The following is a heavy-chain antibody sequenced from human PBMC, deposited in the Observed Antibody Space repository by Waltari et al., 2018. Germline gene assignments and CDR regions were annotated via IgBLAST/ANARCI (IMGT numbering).Heavy chain of an antibody. J-gene: IGHJ6*02. CDR2: IYYSGST. V-gene: IGHV4-39*07. Sequence: QLQLQESGPGLVKPSVTLSLTCTVSGGSISSSSYYWGWIRQPPGKGLEWIGSIYYSGSTYYNPSLKSRVTISVDTSKNQFSLKLSSVTAADTAVYYCAKLPGYCTGGVCAEDGMDVWGQGTTVTVSS. CDR3: AKLPGYCTGGVCAEDGMDV. D-gene: IGHD2-8*02. CDR1: GGSISSSSYY.